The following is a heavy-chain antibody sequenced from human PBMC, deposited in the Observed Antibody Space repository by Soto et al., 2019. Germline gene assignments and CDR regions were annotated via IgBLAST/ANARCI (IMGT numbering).Heavy chain of an antibody. J-gene: IGHJ4*02. D-gene: IGHD6-13*01. CDR1: AYTFTNYG. CDR3: ARSGSSWNLREFDY. CDR2: ISAYNGNI. Sequence: GXSVNVSFKASAYTFTNYGIRWVRQAPGQGLEWMGWISAYNGNINYAQKFRGRVTMTTDTSTSSAYLEVRSLRSDDTAVYHCARSGSSWNLREFDYWGQGCLVTVSS. V-gene: IGHV1-18*01.